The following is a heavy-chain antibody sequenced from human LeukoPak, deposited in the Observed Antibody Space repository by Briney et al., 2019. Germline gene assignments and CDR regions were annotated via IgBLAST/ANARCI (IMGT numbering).Heavy chain of an antibody. J-gene: IGHJ3*02. V-gene: IGHV4-30-4*08. CDR2: IYYSGST. CDR1: GGSISSGDYY. Sequence: SQTLSLTCTVSGGSISSGDYYWSWIRQPPGKGLEWIEYIYYSGSTYYNPSLKSRVTISVDTSKNQFSLKLSSVTAADTAVYYCARNIVVVVAATPGRLERRPDAFDIWGQGTMVTVSS. D-gene: IGHD2-15*01. CDR3: ARNIVVVVAATPGRLERRPDAFDI.